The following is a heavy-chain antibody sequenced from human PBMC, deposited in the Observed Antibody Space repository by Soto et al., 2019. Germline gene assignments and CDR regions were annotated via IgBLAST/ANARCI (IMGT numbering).Heavy chain of an antibody. Sequence: GGSLRLSCAASGFTFDDYAMHWVRQAPGKGLEWVSGISWNSGSIGYADSVKGRFTISRDNAKNSLYLQMNSLRAEDTALYYCAKDMGSSQQADFDYWGQGTLVTVSS. CDR2: ISWNSGSI. CDR3: AKDMGSSQQADFDY. CDR1: GFTFDDYA. V-gene: IGHV3-9*01. J-gene: IGHJ4*02. D-gene: IGHD6-13*01.